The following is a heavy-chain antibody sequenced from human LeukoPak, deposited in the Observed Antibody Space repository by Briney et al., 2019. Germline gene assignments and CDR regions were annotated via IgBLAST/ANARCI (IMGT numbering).Heavy chain of an antibody. CDR2: IRQDGSEK. CDR1: GFTFSSYW. J-gene: IGHJ4*02. V-gene: IGHV3-7*01. CDR3: AREVVNYYDSSGPPGY. Sequence: GGSLRLSCAAAGFTFSSYWISWVRQAPGKGLGWVAKIRQDGSEKYYVDSVKGRFTISRDNAKNSLYLQMNSLRAEDTAVYYCAREVVNYYDSSGPPGYWGQGTLVTVSS. D-gene: IGHD3-22*01.